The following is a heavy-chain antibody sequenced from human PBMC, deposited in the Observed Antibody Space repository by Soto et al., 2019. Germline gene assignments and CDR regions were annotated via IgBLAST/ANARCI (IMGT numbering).Heavy chain of an antibody. CDR1: GFTFTSAW. CDR2: IKSEVDGGTT. Sequence: VGSLRLSCTVSGFTFTSAWMSWVRQAPGKGLEWVGRIKSEVDGGTTDYGAPGKGRFTISRDDSKNTLYLQMNSLQTEDTAVYYCSTDDSSGYYYELVSYWGQGTLVTVSS. J-gene: IGHJ4*02. CDR3: STDDSSGYYYELVSY. V-gene: IGHV3-15*01. D-gene: IGHD3-22*01.